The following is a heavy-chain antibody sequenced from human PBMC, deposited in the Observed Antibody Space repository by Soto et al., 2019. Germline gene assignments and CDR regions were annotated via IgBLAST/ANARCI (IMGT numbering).Heavy chain of an antibody. CDR1: GFIFNSYG. CDR3: ARDAKYSSVFDY. CDR2: ISYDGNDK. V-gene: IGHV3-30-3*01. D-gene: IGHD1-26*01. Sequence: QVHLVESGGGVVLPARSLRLSCVASGFIFNSYGFHWVHQAPGRGLEWVAAISYDGNDKNYADSVKGRFTISRDNSNNTLFLQMDSLKPEDTALYYCARDAKYSSVFDYWGQGSLVTVSS. J-gene: IGHJ4*02.